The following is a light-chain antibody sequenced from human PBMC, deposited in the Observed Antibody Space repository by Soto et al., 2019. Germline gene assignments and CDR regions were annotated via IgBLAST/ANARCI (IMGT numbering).Light chain of an antibody. J-gene: IGLJ3*02. CDR1: SSDVGAYNY. CDR2: EVT. CDR3: DSYTSSSRV. V-gene: IGLV2-14*01. Sequence: QSALTQPASVSGSRGQSITISCTGTSSDVGAYNYVSWYQQHPGKAPKLIIYEVTNRPSGVSDRFSASKSGNTASLTISGLHAEDEADYYCDSYTSSSRVFGGGTQLTVL.